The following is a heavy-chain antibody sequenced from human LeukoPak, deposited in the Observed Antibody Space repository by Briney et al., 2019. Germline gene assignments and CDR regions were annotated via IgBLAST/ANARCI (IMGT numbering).Heavy chain of an antibody. CDR2: ISSSGSTI. V-gene: IGHV3-48*03. J-gene: IGHJ4*02. CDR1: GFTFSSYE. CDR3: ARGYDSSGYYFD. Sequence: GGSLRLSCGASGFTFSSYEMNWVRQAPGKGLEWVSYISSSGSTIYYADSVKGRFTISRDNAKNSLYLQMNSLRAEDTAVYYCARGYDSSGYYFDWGQGTLVTVSS. D-gene: IGHD3-22*01.